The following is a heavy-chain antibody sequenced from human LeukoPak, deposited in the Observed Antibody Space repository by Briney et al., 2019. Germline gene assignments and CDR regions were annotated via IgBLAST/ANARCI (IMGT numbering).Heavy chain of an antibody. CDR1: GGSISSYY. J-gene: IGHJ4*02. V-gene: IGHV4-59*01. D-gene: IGHD6-13*01. CDR2: IYSSGST. CDR3: ARVSSSWYYY. Sequence: SETLSLTCAVYGGSISSYYWSWIRQPPGKGLEWIGYIYSSGSTNYNPSLKSRVTISVDTSKNQFSLKLSSVAAADTAVYYCARVSSSWYYYWGQGTLVTVSS.